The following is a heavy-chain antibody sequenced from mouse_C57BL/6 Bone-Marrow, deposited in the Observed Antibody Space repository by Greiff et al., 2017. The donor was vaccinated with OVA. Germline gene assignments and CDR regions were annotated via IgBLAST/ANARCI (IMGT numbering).Heavy chain of an antibody. CDR3: ARHEDGYYASYFDY. CDR2: IYPGDGAT. Sequence: QVQLKESGPELVKPGASVKISCKASGYAFSSSWMNWVQQRPGKGLEWIGRIYPGDGATNYNGQFKGKATLTADKSSSTAYMQLRSLTSEDSAVYFCARHEDGYYASYFDYWGQGTTLTVSS. D-gene: IGHD2-3*01. V-gene: IGHV1-82*01. J-gene: IGHJ2*01. CDR1: GYAFSSSW.